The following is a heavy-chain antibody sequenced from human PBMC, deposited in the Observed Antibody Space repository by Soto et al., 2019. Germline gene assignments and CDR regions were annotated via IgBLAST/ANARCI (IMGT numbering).Heavy chain of an antibody. CDR2: TYHGGGI. J-gene: IGHJ4*02. V-gene: IGHV4-4*02. CDR1: GGYISNSNC. D-gene: IGHD6-19*01. Sequence: SETQSLSYTVSGGYISNSNCWGWVRQPPGKGLEWMGETYHGGGINHNPSLQSRVTISLDKSNNQFSLRLTSVTAADTAIYYCVRLGYTSGWSGFDSWGRGLLVTVSS. CDR3: VRLGYTSGWSGFDS.